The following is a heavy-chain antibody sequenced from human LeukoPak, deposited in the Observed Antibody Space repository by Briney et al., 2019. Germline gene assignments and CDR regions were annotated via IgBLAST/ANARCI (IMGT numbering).Heavy chain of an antibody. CDR2: INPDGSST. V-gene: IGHV3-74*01. CDR1: GFTFSTYW. CDR3: AREAITIFGVAGNAFDI. J-gene: IGHJ3*02. D-gene: IGHD3-3*01. Sequence: GSLLLSCAASGFTFSTYWMHWVRQAPGKGLVWVSRINPDGSSTNYSDSVKGRFTISRDNTKNSLYLQMNSLRAEDTAVYYCAREAITIFGVAGNAFDIWGQETMVTVSS.